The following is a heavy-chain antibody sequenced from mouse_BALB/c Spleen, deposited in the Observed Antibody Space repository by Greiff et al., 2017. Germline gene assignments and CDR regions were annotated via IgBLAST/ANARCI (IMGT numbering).Heavy chain of an antibody. CDR2: INPSNGRT. Sequence: QVQLQQPGAELVKPGASVKLSCKASGYTFTSYWMHWVKQRPGQGLEWIGEINPSNGRTNYNEKFKGKATLTVDKSSSTAYMQLSSLTSEDSAVYYCARDPGHYFDYWGQGTTLTVSS. J-gene: IGHJ2*01. V-gene: IGHV1S81*02. CDR3: ARDPGHYFDY. D-gene: IGHD4-1*01. CDR1: GYTFTSYW.